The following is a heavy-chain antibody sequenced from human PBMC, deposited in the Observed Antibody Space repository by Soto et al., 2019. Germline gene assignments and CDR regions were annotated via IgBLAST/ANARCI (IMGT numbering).Heavy chain of an antibody. CDR2: IYYSGST. CDR3: ARLGDGGIQLWPTPDSHFDY. D-gene: IGHD5-18*01. V-gene: IGHV4-39*01. Sequence: QLQLQESGPGLVKPSETLSLTCTVSGGSISSSSYYWGWIRQPPGKGLEWIGSIYYSGSTYYNPSLKSRVTISVDTSKNQFSLKLSSVTAADTAVYYCARLGDGGIQLWPTPDSHFDYWGQGTLVTVSS. CDR1: GGSISSSSYY. J-gene: IGHJ4*02.